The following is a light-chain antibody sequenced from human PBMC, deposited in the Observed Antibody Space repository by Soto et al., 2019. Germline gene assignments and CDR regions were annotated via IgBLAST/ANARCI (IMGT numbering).Light chain of an antibody. Sequence: EIVMTQSPATLSVSPGERATLSCRASQRVSSNLAWYQQKPGQAPRLLIYGASTRATGIPARFSGSGSETEVTLTISRLQSEDFAVYYCQQYNNWPPWTFGQGTKVEIK. CDR3: QQYNNWPPWT. CDR2: GAS. V-gene: IGKV3-15*01. J-gene: IGKJ1*01. CDR1: QRVSSN.